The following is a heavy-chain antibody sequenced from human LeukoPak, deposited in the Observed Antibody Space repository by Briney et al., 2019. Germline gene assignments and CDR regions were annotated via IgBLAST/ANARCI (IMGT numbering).Heavy chain of an antibody. CDR1: GFTFGSYA. J-gene: IGHJ4*02. Sequence: PGGSLGLSCAASGFTFGSYAMIWVRQAPGKGLEWVSHISGSGGNTYYADSVKGRFTISRVNSKNTMYLQTNSLRAEDTAVYYCAKDGKKYGSTWDFDYWGQGTLVTVSS. D-gene: IGHD6-13*01. CDR3: AKDGKKYGSTWDFDY. V-gene: IGHV3-23*01. CDR2: ISGSGGNT.